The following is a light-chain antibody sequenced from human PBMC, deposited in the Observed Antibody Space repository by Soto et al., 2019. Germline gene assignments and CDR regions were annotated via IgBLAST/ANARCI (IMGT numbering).Light chain of an antibody. CDR1: SGDITNYNS. CDR2: DVN. J-gene: IGLJ3*02. V-gene: IGLV2-11*01. CDR3: CSYAGSSSL. Sequence: QSALTQPRSVSGSPGQSVTISCTGTSGDITNYNSVSWFQQQPGKALKLMIYDVNKRPSGVPDRFSGSKSGNTASLTISGLQAEDEADYHCCSYAGSSSLFGGGTKLTVL.